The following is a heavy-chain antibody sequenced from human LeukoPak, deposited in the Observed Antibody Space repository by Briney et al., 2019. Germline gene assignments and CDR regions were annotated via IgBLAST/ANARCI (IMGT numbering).Heavy chain of an antibody. CDR3: ARGAVAGGDY. J-gene: IGHJ4*02. CDR1: GGTFSSYA. Sequence: GASVKVSCKASGGTFSSYAISWVRQAPGQGLEWMGGIIPIFGTANYAQKFQGRVTITADESTSTAHMELSSLRSEDTAVYYCARGAVAGGDYWGQGTLVTVSS. CDR2: IIPIFGTA. V-gene: IGHV1-69*13. D-gene: IGHD6-19*01.